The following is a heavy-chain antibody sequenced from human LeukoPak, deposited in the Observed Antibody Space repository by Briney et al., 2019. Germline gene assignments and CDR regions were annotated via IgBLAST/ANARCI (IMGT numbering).Heavy chain of an antibody. CDR3: AREGSGYYYDAFDI. Sequence: SETLSLTCTVSGGSISSYYWSWIRQPPGKGLEWIGCIYYSGSTNYNPSLKSRVTISVDTSKNQFSLKLSSVTAADTAVYYCAREGSGYYYDAFDIWGQGTMVTVSS. D-gene: IGHD3-22*01. V-gene: IGHV4-59*01. CDR1: GGSISSYY. CDR2: IYYSGST. J-gene: IGHJ3*02.